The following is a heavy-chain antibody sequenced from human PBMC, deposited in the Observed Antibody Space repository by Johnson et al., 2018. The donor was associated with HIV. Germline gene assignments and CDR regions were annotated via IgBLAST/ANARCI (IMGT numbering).Heavy chain of an antibody. J-gene: IGHJ3*02. CDR3: ARDHGQLWLLPAFDI. CDR1: GFTVSSNY. Sequence: VQLVESGGGLVQPGGSLRLSCAASGFTVSSNYMSWVRQAPGKGLEWVSVIYSGGSTYYADSVKGRFPISRDNAKNTLYLQMNSLRVEDTAVYYCARDHGQLWLLPAFDIWGQGTMVTVSS. D-gene: IGHD5-18*01. V-gene: IGHV3-66*01. CDR2: IYSGGST.